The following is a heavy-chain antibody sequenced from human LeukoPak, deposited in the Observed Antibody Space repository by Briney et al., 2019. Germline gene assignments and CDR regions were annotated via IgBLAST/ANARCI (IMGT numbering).Heavy chain of an antibody. D-gene: IGHD3-10*01. V-gene: IGHV4-59*01. Sequence: PSETLSVTCTVSGGSMSSYYWNWVRQPLGKGLEWIGNIYSSGSTDYNPSLKSRVTISLDTSKFQFSLRLNSVTAADTAVYYCARADSNASGYFYRFNWFDPWGQGTLVTVSS. CDR2: IYSSGST. CDR1: GGSMSSYY. J-gene: IGHJ5*02. CDR3: ARADSNASGYFYRFNWFDP.